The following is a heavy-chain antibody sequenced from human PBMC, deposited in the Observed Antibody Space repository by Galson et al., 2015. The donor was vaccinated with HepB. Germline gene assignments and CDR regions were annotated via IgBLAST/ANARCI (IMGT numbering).Heavy chain of an antibody. D-gene: IGHD2-15*01. J-gene: IGHJ4*02. CDR2: ISYDGSNK. CDR3: ARDPPGW. CDR1: GFTFSSYA. Sequence: SLRLSCAASGFTFSSYAMHWVRQAPGKGLEWVAVISYDGSNKYYADSVKGRFTISRDNSKNTLYLQMNSLRAEDTAVYYCARDPPGWWGQGTLVTVSS. V-gene: IGHV3-30-3*01.